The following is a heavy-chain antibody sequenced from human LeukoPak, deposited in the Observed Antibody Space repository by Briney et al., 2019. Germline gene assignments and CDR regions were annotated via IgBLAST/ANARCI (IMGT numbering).Heavy chain of an antibody. CDR3: AKDLDYYDSSGYCCAFDI. CDR1: GFTFSSYG. CDR2: ISGSGGST. Sequence: QTGGSLRLSCAASGFTFSSYGMSWVRQAPGKRLEWVSAISGSGGSTYYADSVKGRFTISRDNSKNTLYLQMNSLRAEDTAVYYCAKDLDYYDSSGYCCAFDIWGQGTMVTVSS. D-gene: IGHD3-22*01. V-gene: IGHV3-23*01. J-gene: IGHJ3*02.